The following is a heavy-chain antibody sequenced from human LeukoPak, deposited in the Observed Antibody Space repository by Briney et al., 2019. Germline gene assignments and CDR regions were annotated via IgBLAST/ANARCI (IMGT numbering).Heavy chain of an antibody. D-gene: IGHD3-22*01. CDR1: GFTVSSNY. CDR3: ARGEGNYYDSSGYLPY. J-gene: IGHJ4*02. Sequence: GGSLRLSCAASGFTVSSNYMSWVRQAPGKGLEWVSVIYSGGSTYYADSVKGRFTISRDNSKNTLYLQMNSLRAEDTAVYYCARGEGNYYDSSGYLPYWGQGTLVTVSS. CDR2: IYSGGST. V-gene: IGHV3-53*01.